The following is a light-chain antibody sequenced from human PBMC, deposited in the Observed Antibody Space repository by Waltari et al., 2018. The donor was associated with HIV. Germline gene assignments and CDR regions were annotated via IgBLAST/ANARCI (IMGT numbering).Light chain of an antibody. CDR1: SSDVGTYSL. J-gene: IGLJ2*01. CDR3: SSYTSFSTVL. V-gene: IGLV2-23*01. CDR2: EGN. Sequence: QSALTQPASVSGSPGQSITISCTGTSSDVGTYSLVSWYQLHPGKAPKLMIYEGNKRPSGVSNRFSGSKSGNTASLTISVLQAEDEADYYCSSYTSFSTVLFGGGTKLTVL.